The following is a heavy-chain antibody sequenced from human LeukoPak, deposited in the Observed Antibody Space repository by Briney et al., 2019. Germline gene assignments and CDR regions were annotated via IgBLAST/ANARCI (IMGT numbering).Heavy chain of an antibody. V-gene: IGHV1-18*01. J-gene: IGHJ5*02. Sequence: ASVKVSCKTSGYRFTNYGINWVRQAPGQGLEWMGWTSAHNGDTKYGQKFQGRLTMTTDTSTSTAYMDLRSLRSDDTAVYYCARDLLQWQTNNWLAPWGQGTLVTVSS. CDR3: ARDLLQWQTNNWLAP. CDR1: GYRFTNYG. CDR2: TSAHNGDT. D-gene: IGHD6-19*01.